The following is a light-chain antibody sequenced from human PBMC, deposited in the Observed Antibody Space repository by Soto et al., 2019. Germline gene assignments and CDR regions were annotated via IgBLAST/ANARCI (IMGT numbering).Light chain of an antibody. CDR2: AAS. V-gene: IGKV1-39*01. CDR3: QQRYTSWWT. Sequence: DIQTTQSPSTLSASVGARVTIICRASQSVRTWLAWYQQKAGKDPKILIYAASSLQSWVPSRFTGTGSGTDFNLTISSLQPEDCATYEGQQRYTSWWTFCLETKVDIK. J-gene: IGKJ1*01. CDR1: QSVRTW.